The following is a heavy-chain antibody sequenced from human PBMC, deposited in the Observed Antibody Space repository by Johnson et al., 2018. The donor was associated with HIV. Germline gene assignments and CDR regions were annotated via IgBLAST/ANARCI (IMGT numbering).Heavy chain of an antibody. J-gene: IGHJ3*02. CDR2: ISWNSGSI. V-gene: IGHV3-9*01. CDR1: GFTFSSYA. CDR3: ARAPRGLGVGPGEAFDI. D-gene: IGHD2-15*01. Sequence: VQLVESGGGLVQPGGSLRLSCAASGFTFSSYAMSWVRQAPGKGLEWVSGISWNSGSIGYADSVKGRFPISRDNAKNSLYLHMSSMRAEDTAVYYCARAPRGLGVGPGEAFDIGGQGTMVTGSS.